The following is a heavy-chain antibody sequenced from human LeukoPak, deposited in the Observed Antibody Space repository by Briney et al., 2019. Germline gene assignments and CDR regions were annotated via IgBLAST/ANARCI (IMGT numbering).Heavy chain of an antibody. Sequence: PSETLSLTCTVSVRPINSYFGSWIRQPAGKGLEWIGRFYTSGSTNYNPSLKCRLTISVDKSKNQFSLKLSSVTAADTAVYYCAREALQGDYNWFDPWGQGTLVTVCS. D-gene: IGHD3-16*01. J-gene: IGHJ5*02. CDR1: VRPINSYF. V-gene: IGHV4-4*07. CDR2: FYTSGST. CDR3: AREALQGDYNWFDP.